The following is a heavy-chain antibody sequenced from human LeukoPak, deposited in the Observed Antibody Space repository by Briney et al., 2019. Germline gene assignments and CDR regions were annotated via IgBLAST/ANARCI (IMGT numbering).Heavy chain of an antibody. Sequence: SEALSLTCTVSGGSISSYYWSWLRQPPGKGLEWIGYIYYSGSTNYNPSLKSRVTISVDTSKNQFSLKLSSVTAADTAVYYRARGTTVTDLDYWGQGTLVTVSS. CDR2: IYYSGST. J-gene: IGHJ4*02. D-gene: IGHD4-17*01. CDR3: ARGTTVTDLDY. CDR1: GGSISSYY. V-gene: IGHV4-59*01.